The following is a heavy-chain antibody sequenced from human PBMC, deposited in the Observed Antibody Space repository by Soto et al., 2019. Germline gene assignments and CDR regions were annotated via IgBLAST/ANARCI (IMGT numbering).Heavy chain of an antibody. D-gene: IGHD2-2*01. V-gene: IGHV4-59*08. CDR3: AKTVNLCSSTSCYYIFDY. CDR2: IYYSGST. Sequence: SETLSLTCTVSGGSISSYYWSWIRQPPGKGLEWIGYIYYSGSTNYNPSLKSRVTISVDTSKNQFSLKLSSVTAADTAVYYCAKTVNLCSSTSCYYIFDYWGQGTLVTVSS. CDR1: GGSISSYY. J-gene: IGHJ4*02.